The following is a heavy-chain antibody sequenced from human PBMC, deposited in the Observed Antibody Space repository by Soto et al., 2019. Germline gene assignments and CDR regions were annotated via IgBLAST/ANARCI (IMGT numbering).Heavy chain of an antibody. CDR3: ARGSVHFYDNSFDY. Sequence: PGGSLRLSCGASGFSLIPYWMSWVRQAPGKWLEWVANINQDGSERNYVDSVRGRFTISRDNAQNSVFLQMNSLRAEDMAVYFCARGSVHFYDNSFDYWGQVXPVTVYS. CDR1: GFSLIPYW. D-gene: IGHD3-22*01. J-gene: IGHJ4*02. V-gene: IGHV3-7*03. CDR2: INQDGSER.